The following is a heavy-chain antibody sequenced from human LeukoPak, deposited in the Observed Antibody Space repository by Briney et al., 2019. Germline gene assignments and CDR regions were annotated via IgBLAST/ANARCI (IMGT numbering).Heavy chain of an antibody. V-gene: IGHV3-53*01. Sequence: PGRSLRLSCAASGFTVSSNYMSWVRQAPGKGLEWVSVIYSGGNTYYADSVKGRFTISRDNSKNTLYLQMNSLRAEDAAVYYCAKSRYASGGSFDIWGQGTMVTVSS. J-gene: IGHJ3*02. CDR1: GFTVSSNY. CDR2: IYSGGNT. D-gene: IGHD3-10*01. CDR3: AKSRYASGGSFDI.